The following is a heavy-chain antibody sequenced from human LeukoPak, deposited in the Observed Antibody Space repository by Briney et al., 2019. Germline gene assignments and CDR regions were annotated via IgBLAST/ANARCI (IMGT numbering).Heavy chain of an antibody. CDR1: GGSFSGYY. Sequence: SETLSLTCAVYGGSFSGYYWSWIRQPPGKGLEWIGSIYYSGSTYYNPSLKSRVTISVDTSKNQFSLKLSSVTAADTAVYYCARHGFLEWLPSSYRNWYFDLWGRGTLVTVSS. CDR2: IYYSGST. D-gene: IGHD3-3*01. J-gene: IGHJ2*01. CDR3: ARHGFLEWLPSSYRNWYFDL. V-gene: IGHV4-34*01.